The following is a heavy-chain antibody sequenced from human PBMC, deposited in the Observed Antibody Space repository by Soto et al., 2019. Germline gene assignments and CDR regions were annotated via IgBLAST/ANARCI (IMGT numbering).Heavy chain of an antibody. CDR2: INHSGST. D-gene: IGHD5-12*01. V-gene: IGHV4-34*01. J-gene: IGHJ6*02. Sequence: SETLSLTCAVYGGSFSGYYWSWIRQPPGKGLEWIGEINHSGSTNYNPSLKSRVTISVDTSKNQFSLKLSSVTAADTAVYYCARDGATSDYYYYYYYGMDVWGQGTTVTVSS. CDR3: ARDGATSDYYYYYYYGMDV. CDR1: GGSFSGYY.